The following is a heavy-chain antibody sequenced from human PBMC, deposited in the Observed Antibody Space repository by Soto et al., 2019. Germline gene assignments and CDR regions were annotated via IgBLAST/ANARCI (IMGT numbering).Heavy chain of an antibody. CDR3: AKGGSGSYSNAYDI. CDR2: IYYSGST. D-gene: IGHD3-10*01. Sequence: PSETLSLTCTVSGGSISSSSYYWGGIRQPPGKGLEWIGSIYYSGSTYYNPSLKSRVTISVDTSKNQFSLKLSSVTAADTAVYYCAKGGSGSYSNAYDIWGQGTMVT. V-gene: IGHV4-39*01. CDR1: GGSISSSSYY. J-gene: IGHJ3*02.